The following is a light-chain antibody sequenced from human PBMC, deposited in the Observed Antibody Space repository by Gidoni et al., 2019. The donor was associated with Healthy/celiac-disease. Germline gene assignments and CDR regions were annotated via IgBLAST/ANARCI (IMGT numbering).Light chain of an antibody. V-gene: IGLV1-44*01. J-gene: IGLJ2*01. CDR2: SNK. Sequence: SVLTHPPSASGTPGQRVTITCSASSSNIGRNTVIWYQQLPGTAPKLLIYSNKQRPAGVPGRFAGSKAGTSASLAISVHQSEDEADYYCAAGDDSRYVVFGGGTKLTVL. CDR1: SSNIGRNT. CDR3: AAGDDSRYVV.